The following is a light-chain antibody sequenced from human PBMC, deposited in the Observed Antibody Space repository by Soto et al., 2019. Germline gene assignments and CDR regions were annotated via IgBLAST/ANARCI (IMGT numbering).Light chain of an antibody. Sequence: EIVLTQSPGTLSLSPGERATLSCRASQSFSSNYLAWYQQKPGQAPRLLIFGASSRATGIPDRFSGSGSGTDFTLTISRLEPEDFAVYYCQRYGSSPWTFGQGTKVDI. CDR1: QSFSSNY. J-gene: IGKJ1*01. CDR3: QRYGSSPWT. V-gene: IGKV3-20*01. CDR2: GAS.